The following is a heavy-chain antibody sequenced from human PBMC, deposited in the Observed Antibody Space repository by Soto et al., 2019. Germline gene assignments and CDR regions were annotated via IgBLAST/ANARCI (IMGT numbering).Heavy chain of an antibody. Sequence: SETLSLTCAVYGGSFSGYYWSWIRQPPGKGLEWIGEINHSGGTNYNPSLKSRVTISVDTSKNQFSLKLSSVTAADTAVYYCARVRGYRYYYGMDVWGQGTTVTVSS. CDR3: ARVRGYRYYYGMDV. D-gene: IGHD3-10*01. CDR2: INHSGGT. V-gene: IGHV4-34*01. CDR1: GGSFSGYY. J-gene: IGHJ6*02.